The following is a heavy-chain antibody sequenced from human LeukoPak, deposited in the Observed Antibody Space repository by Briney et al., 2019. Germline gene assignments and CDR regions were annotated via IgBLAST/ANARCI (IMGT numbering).Heavy chain of an antibody. J-gene: IGHJ4*02. CDR1: GGTFSSYA. CDR3: ARAAPTRFDY. V-gene: IGHV1-18*01. Sequence: ASVTVSCTASGGTFSSYAISWVRQAPGQGLEWMGWISAYNGNTNYAQKLQGRVTMTTDTSTSTAYMELRSLRSDDTAVYYCARAAPTRFDYWGQGTLVTVSS. CDR2: ISAYNGNT.